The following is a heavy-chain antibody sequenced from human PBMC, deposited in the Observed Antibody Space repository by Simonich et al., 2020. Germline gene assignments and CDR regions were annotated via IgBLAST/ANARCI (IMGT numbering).Heavy chain of an antibody. Sequence: EVQLVESGGGLVKPGGSLRLSCAASGFTFSNAWMSWVRQAPGKGLEWVGRIKSKTDGGTTDYAAPVKGRFTISRDDSKNTLYLQMNSLKTEDTAVYYCTASLAAAGRDYWGQGTLVTVSS. CDR1: GFTFSNAW. CDR3: TASLAAAGRDY. CDR2: IKSKTDGGTT. V-gene: IGHV3-15*01. J-gene: IGHJ4*02. D-gene: IGHD6-13*01.